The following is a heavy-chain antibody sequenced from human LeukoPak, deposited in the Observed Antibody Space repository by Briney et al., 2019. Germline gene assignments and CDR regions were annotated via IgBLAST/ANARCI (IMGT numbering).Heavy chain of an antibody. CDR1: EYTFTGYY. J-gene: IGHJ6*03. CDR2: INPNGGDT. V-gene: IGHV1-2*02. Sequence: ASVKVSCKASEYTFTGYYIHWVRQAPGQGPEYLGWINPNGGDTEYAQKFQGRVTMTRDTSISTAYLELRSLGSDDTAVYYCARGKRIAARPQYFFFMDVWGKGTTVTVSS. CDR3: ARGKRIAARPQYFFFMDV. D-gene: IGHD6-6*01.